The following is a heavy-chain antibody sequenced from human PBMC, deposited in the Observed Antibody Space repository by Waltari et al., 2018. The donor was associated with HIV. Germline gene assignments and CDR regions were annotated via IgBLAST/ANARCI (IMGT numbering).Heavy chain of an antibody. CDR3: TRDLSTYGHEFDY. Sequence: EVQLVESGGDLVQPGGSLRLSCAASGFNFRSYWMHWIRQIPGKGLVWVSQISTDGSDTCYLESVKGRFTIYRDNAKNTRYLQMNSLRVEDTAIYYCTRDLSTYGHEFDYWGQGTLVTVAS. J-gene: IGHJ4*02. D-gene: IGHD3-16*01. V-gene: IGHV3-74*01. CDR2: ISTDGSDT. CDR1: GFNFRSYW.